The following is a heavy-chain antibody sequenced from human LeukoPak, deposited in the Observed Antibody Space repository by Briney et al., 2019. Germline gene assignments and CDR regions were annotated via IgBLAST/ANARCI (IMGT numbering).Heavy chain of an antibody. CDR1: GGSISSGDYY. CDR2: INHSGST. Sequence: SETLSLTCTVSGGSISSGDYYWSWIRQPPGKGLEWIGEINHSGSTNYNPSLKSRVTISVDTSKNQFSLKLSSVTAADTAVYYCARGLRNYYYYYGMDVWGQGTTVTVSS. J-gene: IGHJ6*02. V-gene: IGHV4-34*01. D-gene: IGHD4-17*01. CDR3: ARGLRNYYYYYGMDV.